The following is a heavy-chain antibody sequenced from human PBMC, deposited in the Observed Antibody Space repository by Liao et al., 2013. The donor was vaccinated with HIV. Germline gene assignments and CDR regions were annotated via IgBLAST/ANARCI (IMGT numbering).Heavy chain of an antibody. V-gene: IGHV4-61*02. J-gene: IGHJ1*01. Sequence: QVQLQESGPGLVKPSQTLSLTCTVSGDSISSGTYFWSWLRQPAGKGLEWIGRIHTSGRTTYNPSLQSRVTISGDTSKNQFSLTLSSVTATDTAVYYCSRGNFXIDFHLWGQGTLVTVSS. D-gene: IGHD3-3*01. CDR1: GDSISSGTYF. CDR2: IHTSGRT. CDR3: SRGNFXIDFHL.